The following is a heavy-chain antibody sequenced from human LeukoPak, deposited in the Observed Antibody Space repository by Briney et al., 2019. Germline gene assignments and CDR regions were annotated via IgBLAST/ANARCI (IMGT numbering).Heavy chain of an antibody. Sequence: GGSLRLSCTASGFTFGDYAMSWVRQAPGKGLEGVGVIRSKAYGGTTEYAASVKGRFTISRDDSKSIAYLQMNSLKSEDTAVYYCTRGPDCGGDCYYDYWGQGTLVTVSS. CDR3: TRGPDCGGDCYYDY. CDR2: IRSKAYGGTT. D-gene: IGHD2-21*02. V-gene: IGHV3-49*04. J-gene: IGHJ4*02. CDR1: GFTFGDYA.